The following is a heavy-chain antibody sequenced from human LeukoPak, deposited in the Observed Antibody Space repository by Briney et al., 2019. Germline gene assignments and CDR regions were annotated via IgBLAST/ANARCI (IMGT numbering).Heavy chain of an antibody. CDR1: GFTFSSYA. D-gene: IGHD1-26*01. V-gene: IGHV3-23*01. J-gene: IGHJ4*02. CDR3: AKRGTQNFRLLNPYSFPY. Sequence: GGSLRLSCAASGFTFSSYAMSWVRQAPGKGREGGSAISGRGGSTYYADAVKGRFTISRDNSKNTLHLQMNSLTAEETAVYYCAKRGTQNFRLLNPYSFPYCGQRTLATASS. CDR2: ISGRGGST.